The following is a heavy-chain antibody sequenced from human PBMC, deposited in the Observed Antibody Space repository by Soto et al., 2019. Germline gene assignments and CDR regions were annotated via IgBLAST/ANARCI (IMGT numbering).Heavy chain of an antibody. CDR2: MSFDGSNQ. J-gene: IGHJ4*02. CDR1: GFTFSSYG. Sequence: GGSLRLSCAASGFTFSSYGMHWVRQAPGKGLEWVAMMSFDGSNQYYGESVKGRFTISRDKTNNTLYLQMSSLRPEDTAVYFCAKDGGQWLTLLDSWGQGTLVTVSS. CDR3: AKDGGQWLTLLDS. V-gene: IGHV3-30*18. D-gene: IGHD6-19*01.